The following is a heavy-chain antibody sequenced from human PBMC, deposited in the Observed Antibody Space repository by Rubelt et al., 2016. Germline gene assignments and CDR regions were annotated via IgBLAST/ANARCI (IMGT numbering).Heavy chain of an antibody. V-gene: IGHV1-18*01. CDR3: ARDVGGNSVLYYFDY. J-gene: IGHJ4*02. CDR2: ISAYNGNT. Sequence: QVQLVQSGAGVKKPGSSVKVSCKASGGTFSSYAISWVRQAPGQGLEWMGWISAYNGNTNYAQKLQGRVTMTTDTSTSTAYMELRSLRSDDTAVYYCARDVGGNSVLYYFDYWGQGTLVTVSS. CDR1: GGTFSSYA. D-gene: IGHD4-23*01.